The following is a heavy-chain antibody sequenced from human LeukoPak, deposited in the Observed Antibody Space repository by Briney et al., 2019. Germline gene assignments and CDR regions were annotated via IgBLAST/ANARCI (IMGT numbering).Heavy chain of an antibody. Sequence: SETLSLTCTVSGGSISSSSYYWGWIRQPPGKGLEWIGSIYYSGSTYYNPSLKSRVTISVDTSKNQFSLKLSSVTAADTAVYYCARRGTTVSSSDYWGQGTLVTVSS. CDR1: GGSISSSSYY. D-gene: IGHD4-17*01. J-gene: IGHJ4*02. V-gene: IGHV4-39*07. CDR2: IYYSGST. CDR3: ARRGTTVSSSDY.